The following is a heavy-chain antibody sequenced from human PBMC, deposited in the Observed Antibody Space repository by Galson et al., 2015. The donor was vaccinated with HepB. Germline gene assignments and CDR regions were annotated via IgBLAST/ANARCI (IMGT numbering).Heavy chain of an antibody. CDR1: GFIFDDYA. CDR2: INWNSGSI. V-gene: IGHV3-9*01. Sequence: SLRLSCAASGFIFDDYAMHWVRQAPGKGLEWVSGINWNSGSIVYSDSVKGRFTISRDNAKNSLYVQMNSLRAEDTATYYCARDFDPSARPQSYLDLWGRGTLVTVSS. J-gene: IGHJ2*01. CDR3: ARDFDPSARPQSYLDL.